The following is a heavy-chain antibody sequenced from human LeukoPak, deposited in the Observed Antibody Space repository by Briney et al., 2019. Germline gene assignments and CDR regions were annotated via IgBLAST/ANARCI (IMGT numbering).Heavy chain of an antibody. V-gene: IGHV4-30-4*01. J-gene: IGHJ4*02. D-gene: IGHD3-10*01. CDR1: GGSISSGGYY. CDR3: ARAPLWFGELLALDY. CDR2: IYYSGST. Sequence: PSETLSLTCTVSGGSISSGGYYWSWIRQPPGKGLEWIGYIYYSGSTYYNPSLKSRVTISVDTSKNQFSLKLSSVTAADTAVYYCARAPLWFGELLALDYWGQGTLVTVSS.